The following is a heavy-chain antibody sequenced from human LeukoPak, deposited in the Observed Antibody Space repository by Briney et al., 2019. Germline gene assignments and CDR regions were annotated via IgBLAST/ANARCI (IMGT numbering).Heavy chain of an antibody. CDR2: IYSSGRA. D-gene: IGHD3-16*01. CDR3: ARDGGLYDLDV. V-gene: IGHV4-30-4*01. Sequence: PSETLSLTCTVSGASINSGDHYWTWIRQPPGKGLEWIGNIYSSGRAYYSPSLKSRITISLDTSKNQFSLKLTSVTAADTAVYFCARDGGLYDLDVWGKGTTVIVSS. CDR1: GASINSGDHY. J-gene: IGHJ6*04.